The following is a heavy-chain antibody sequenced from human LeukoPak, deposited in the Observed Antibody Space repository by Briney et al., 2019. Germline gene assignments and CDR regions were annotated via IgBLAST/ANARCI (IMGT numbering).Heavy chain of an antibody. V-gene: IGHV3-21*01. Sequence: GGSLRLSCAASGFTFSSYGMNWVRQAPGKGLEWVSSISSSSSYIYYADSVKGRFTISRDNAKNSLYLQMNSLRAEDTAVYYCARDGDSGYDYWGQGTLVTVSS. CDR1: GFTFSSYG. CDR3: ARDGDSGYDY. CDR2: ISSSSSYI. D-gene: IGHD5-12*01. J-gene: IGHJ4*02.